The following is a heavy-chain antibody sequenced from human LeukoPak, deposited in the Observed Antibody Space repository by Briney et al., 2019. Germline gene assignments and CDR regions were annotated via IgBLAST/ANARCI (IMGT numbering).Heavy chain of an antibody. CDR2: IFPIFGTA. CDR1: GGTFSSYA. J-gene: IGHJ4*02. Sequence: ASVKVSCKASGGTFSSYAISWVRQAPGQGLEWMGGIFPIFGTANYAQKFQGRVTITADKSTSTAYMELSSLRSEDTAVYYCLSAGTFFWDDYWGQGTLVTVSS. V-gene: IGHV1-69*06. CDR3: LSAGTFFWDDY. D-gene: IGHD6-13*01.